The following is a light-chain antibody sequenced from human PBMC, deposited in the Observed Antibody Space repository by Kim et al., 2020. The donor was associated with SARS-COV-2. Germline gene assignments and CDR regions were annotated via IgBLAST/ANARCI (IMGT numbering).Light chain of an antibody. CDR1: SLRSYY. CDR2: GKN. J-gene: IGLJ2*01. V-gene: IGLV3-19*01. CDR3: NSRGSNDNVV. Sequence: SSELTQDPAVSVALGQTVRITCQGDSLRSYYATWYQQKPGQAPIFVIYGKNNRPSGIPDRFSGSSSGNTASLTITGTQAGDEADYYCNSRGSNDNVVFGGGTQLTVL.